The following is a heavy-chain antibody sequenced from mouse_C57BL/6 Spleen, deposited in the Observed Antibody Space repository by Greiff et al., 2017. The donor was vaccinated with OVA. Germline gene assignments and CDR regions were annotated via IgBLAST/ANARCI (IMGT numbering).Heavy chain of an antibody. J-gene: IGHJ4*01. V-gene: IGHV7-3*01. CDR3: ARYRTAYAMDY. CDR2: IRNKANGYTT. CDR1: GFTFTDYY. Sequence: VMLVESGGGLVQPGGSLSLSCAASGFTFTDYYMSWVRQPPGKALEWLGFIRNKANGYTTEYSASVKGRFTISRDNSQSILYLQMNALRAEDSATYYCARYRTAYAMDYWGQGTSVTVSS.